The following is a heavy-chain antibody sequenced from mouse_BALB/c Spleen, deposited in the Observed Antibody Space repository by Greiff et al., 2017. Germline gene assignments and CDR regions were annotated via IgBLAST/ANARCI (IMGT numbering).Heavy chain of an antibody. Sequence: QVQLQQPGAELVKPGASVKLSCKASGYTFTSYWMHWVKQRPGQGLEWIGEINPSNGRTNYNEKFKSKATLTVDKSSSTAYMQLSSLTSEDSAVYYCARQDSSGSFAYWGQGTLVTVSA. D-gene: IGHD3-2*01. CDR1: GYTFTSYW. CDR2: INPSNGRT. CDR3: ARQDSSGSFAY. V-gene: IGHV1S81*02. J-gene: IGHJ3*01.